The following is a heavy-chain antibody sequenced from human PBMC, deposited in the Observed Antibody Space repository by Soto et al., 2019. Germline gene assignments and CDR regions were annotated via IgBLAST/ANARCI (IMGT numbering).Heavy chain of an antibody. CDR3: AAFLTGYTIDY. V-gene: IGHV1-69*13. CDR1: GSTFSNHA. D-gene: IGHD3-9*01. CDR2: IIRVFGTA. Sequence: SVKVACKASGSTFSNHAISWVLQAPGQGLEWMGGIIRVFGTANYAQKFQGRVTITADASTSTAYMELSSLRSEDTAVYYCAAFLTGYTIDYWGQGTLVTVSS. J-gene: IGHJ4*02.